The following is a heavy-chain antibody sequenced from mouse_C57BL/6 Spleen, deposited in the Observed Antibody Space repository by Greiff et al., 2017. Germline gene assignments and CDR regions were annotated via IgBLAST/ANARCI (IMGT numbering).Heavy chain of an antibody. CDR3: ARNYYGSSWYFDV. D-gene: IGHD1-1*01. CDR2: FHPYNDDT. Sequence: VQLQESGAELVKPGASVKMSCKASGYTFTTYPIEWMKQNHGKSLEWIGNFHPYNDDTKYNEKFKGKATLTVEKSSSTVYLELSRLTSDDSAVYYCARNYYGSSWYFDVWGTGTTVTVSS. CDR1: GYTFTTYP. J-gene: IGHJ1*03. V-gene: IGHV1-47*01.